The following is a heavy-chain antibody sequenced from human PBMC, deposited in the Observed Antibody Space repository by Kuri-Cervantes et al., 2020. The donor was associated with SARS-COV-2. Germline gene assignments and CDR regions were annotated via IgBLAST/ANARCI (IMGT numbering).Heavy chain of an antibody. CDR1: GGSISSSSYY. CDR2: IYYSGST. D-gene: IGHD7-27*01. V-gene: IGHV4-39*07. Sequence: SETLSLTCTVSGGSISSSSYYWGWIRQPPGKGLGWIGSIYYSGSTYYNPSLKSRVTISVDTSKNQFSLKLSSVTAADTAVYYCARDLTGGDDAFDIWGQGTMVTVSS. CDR3: ARDLTGGDDAFDI. J-gene: IGHJ3*02.